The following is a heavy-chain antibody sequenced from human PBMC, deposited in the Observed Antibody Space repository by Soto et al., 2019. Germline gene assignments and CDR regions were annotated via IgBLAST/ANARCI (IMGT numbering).Heavy chain of an antibody. CDR1: GYTFTSYC. CDR3: ARDYRTYYYDSSGYYPDP. CDR2: ISAYNGNT. J-gene: IGHJ5*02. D-gene: IGHD3-22*01. V-gene: IGHV1-18*04. Sequence: ASVKVSCKASGYTFTSYCISWVRQAPGQGLEWMGWISAYNGNTNYAQKLQGRVTMTTDTSTSTAYMELRSLRSDDTAVYYCARDYRTYYYDSSGYYPDPWGQGTLVTVSS.